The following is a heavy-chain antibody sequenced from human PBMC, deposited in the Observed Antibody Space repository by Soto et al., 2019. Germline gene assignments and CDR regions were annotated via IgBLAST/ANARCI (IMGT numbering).Heavy chain of an antibody. J-gene: IGHJ4*02. CDR1: GLTLSDHY. CDR3: VRATYFSDSSGYTRCLDY. CDR2: SRDKPQGYST. V-gene: IGHV3-72*01. D-gene: IGHD3-22*01. Sequence: LRLSCAGAGLTLSDHYIDWVRQAPGRGLEWVGRSRDKPQGYSTAYAASVKGRFTTSRDESKNSAYLQMNSLKTEDTAVYYCVRATYFSDSSGYTRCLDYWGQGTLVTVSS.